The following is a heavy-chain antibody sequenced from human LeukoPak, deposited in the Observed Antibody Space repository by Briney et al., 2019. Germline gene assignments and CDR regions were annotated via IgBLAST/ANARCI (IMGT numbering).Heavy chain of an antibody. J-gene: IGHJ4*02. CDR3: ARRVVAAWGKRHFDY. CDR1: GYTFTSYY. CDR2: INPSGGST. V-gene: IGHV1-46*01. D-gene: IGHD2-15*01. Sequence: ASVKVSCKASGYTFTSYYMHWVRQAPGQGLEWMGIINPSGGSTSYAQKFQGRVTMTRDMSTSTDYMELSRLRSDDTAVYYCARRVVAAWGKRHFDYWGQGTLVTVSS.